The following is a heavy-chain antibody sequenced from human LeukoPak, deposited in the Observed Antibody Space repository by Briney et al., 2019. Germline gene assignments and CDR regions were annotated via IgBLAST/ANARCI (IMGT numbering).Heavy chain of an antibody. J-gene: IGHJ1*01. D-gene: IGHD5-18*01. CDR1: GFTFSSYA. V-gene: IGHV3-30-3*01. CDR3: ARFPYGGSGYSYGSANYFQH. CDR2: ISYDGSNK. Sequence: PGGSLRLSCAASGFTFSSYAMHWVRQAPGKGLEWVAVISYDGSNKYYADSVKGRLTISRDNSKNTLYLQMNSLRAEDTAVYYCARFPYGGSGYSYGSANYFQHWGQGTLVTVSS.